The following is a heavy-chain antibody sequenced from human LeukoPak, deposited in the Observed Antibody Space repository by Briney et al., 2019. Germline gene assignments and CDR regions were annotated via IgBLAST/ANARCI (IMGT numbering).Heavy chain of an antibody. V-gene: IGHV4-39*01. Sequence: SETLSLTCTVSGGSISSSSYYWGWIRQPPGKGLDWIGSIYSTGSTYYNPPLRTRVTISVDKSKNEFSLKLSSVTAADTAMYYCARVVRPTGYYSSPKSGSFDFWGQGTLVTVSS. D-gene: IGHD3-9*01. CDR3: ARVVRPTGYYSSPKSGSFDF. J-gene: IGHJ4*02. CDR2: IYSTGST. CDR1: GGSISSSSYY.